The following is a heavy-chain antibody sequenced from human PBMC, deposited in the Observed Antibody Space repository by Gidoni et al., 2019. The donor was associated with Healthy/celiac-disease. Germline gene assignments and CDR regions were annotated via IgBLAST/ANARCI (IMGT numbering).Heavy chain of an antibody. CDR1: GFPFSSYG. Sequence: QVQLVESGGGVVHPGRSLRLSCAASGFPFSSYGMHWVRQAPGKGLEWVAVISYDGSNKYYADSVKGRFTISRDNSKNTLYLQMNSLRAEDTAVYYCAKDLSTGDYGDPDAFDIWGQGTMVTVSS. CDR3: AKDLSTGDYGDPDAFDI. V-gene: IGHV3-30*18. J-gene: IGHJ3*02. D-gene: IGHD4-17*01. CDR2: ISYDGSNK.